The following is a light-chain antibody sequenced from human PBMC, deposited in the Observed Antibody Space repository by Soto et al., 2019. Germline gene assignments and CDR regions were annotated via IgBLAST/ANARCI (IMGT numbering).Light chain of an antibody. CDR3: HQYADSPQT. Sequence: EVVLTQSPGTLSLSPGERATLSCRASQSVSSSFLAWYQQKPGQAPRLLIQAASTGATGIPARFRGSGSGTDFTLTISSLEPEDSAVYFCHQYADSPQTFGQGTKVEIK. CDR1: QSVSSSF. CDR2: AAS. J-gene: IGKJ2*01. V-gene: IGKV3-20*01.